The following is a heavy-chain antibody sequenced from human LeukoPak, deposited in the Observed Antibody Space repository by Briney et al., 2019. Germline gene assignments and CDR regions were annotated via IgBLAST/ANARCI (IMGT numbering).Heavy chain of an antibody. J-gene: IGHJ4*02. Sequence: SETLSLTCTVSGGSISSYYWSWIRQPPGKGLEWIGYIYYSGSTNYNPSLKSRVTISVDTSKNQFSLKLSSVTAADTAVYYCARGAYYYDSSGYLFDYWGQGTLVTVSS. CDR1: GGSISSYY. V-gene: IGHV4-59*01. CDR2: IYYSGST. CDR3: ARGAYYYDSSGYLFDY. D-gene: IGHD3-22*01.